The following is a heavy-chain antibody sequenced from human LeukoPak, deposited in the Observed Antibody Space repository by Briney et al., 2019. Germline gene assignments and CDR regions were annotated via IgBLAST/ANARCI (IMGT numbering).Heavy chain of an antibody. CDR2: ISSSSSTI. D-gene: IGHD4-23*01. J-gene: IGHJ4*02. CDR3: AKGAGTFYGGNWYISLDY. Sequence: GGSLRLSCAASGFTFSSYSMNWVRQAPGKGLEWVSYISSSSSTIYYADSVKGRFTISRDNAKNSLYLQMNSLRAEDTAVYYCAKGAGTFYGGNWYISLDYWGQGTLVTVSS. V-gene: IGHV3-48*01. CDR1: GFTFSSYS.